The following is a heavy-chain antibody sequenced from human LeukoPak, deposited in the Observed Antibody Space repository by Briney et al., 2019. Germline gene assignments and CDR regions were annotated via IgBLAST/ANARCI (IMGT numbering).Heavy chain of an antibody. J-gene: IGHJ3*02. CDR3: ARVSADSSGYFISAGAFDI. V-gene: IGHV3-30*03. CDR2: ISYDGSNK. CDR1: GFTFSSYC. Sequence: GGSLRLSCAASGFTFSSYCLHWVRQPPGKGLEGVAVISYDGSNKYYADAVKGRFTISRDNSKNTLYLQMNSPRAEDTAVYYCARVSADSSGYFISAGAFDIWGQGTMVTVSS. D-gene: IGHD3-22*01.